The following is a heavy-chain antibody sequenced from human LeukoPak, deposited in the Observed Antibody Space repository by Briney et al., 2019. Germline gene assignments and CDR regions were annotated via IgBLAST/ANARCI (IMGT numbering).Heavy chain of an antibody. CDR2: ISPGDSDT. D-gene: IGHD3-10*01. V-gene: IGHV5-51*01. J-gene: IGHJ2*01. CDR1: GYRFTSYW. CDR3: ARVEVAVRGVVDWYFDL. Sequence: GESLKISRKGSGYRFTSYWIGCVRQMPGKGLEGMGTISPGDSDTRYSPSFQGQVTISADKSISTAYLKWSSLKASDDAIYYCARVEVAVRGVVDWYFDLWGRGTLVTVSS.